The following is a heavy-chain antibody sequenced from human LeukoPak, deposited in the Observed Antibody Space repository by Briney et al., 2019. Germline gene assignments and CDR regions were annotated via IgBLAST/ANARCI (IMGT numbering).Heavy chain of an antibody. D-gene: IGHD3-10*01. CDR1: GGSISSYF. Sequence: SETLSLTCNVSGGSISSYFWTWIRQPAGKGLEWIGRIHASGTTNYNSSLKSRVSMSVDTSKNQFSLKLTSVTAADTAVYFRARDGADVYGRAFDYWGQGTLVSVSS. V-gene: IGHV4-4*07. J-gene: IGHJ4*02. CDR2: IHASGTT. CDR3: ARDGADVYGRAFDY.